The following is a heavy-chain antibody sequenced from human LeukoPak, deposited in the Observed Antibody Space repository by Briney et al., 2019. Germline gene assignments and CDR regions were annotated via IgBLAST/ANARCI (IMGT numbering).Heavy chain of an antibody. Sequence: SETLSLTCAVYGGSFSGYYWSWIRQLPGKGLEWIGYIYYSGSTYYNPSLKSRVTISVDTSKNQFSLKLSSVTAADTAVYYCARVAGSYTAPFDYWGQGTLVTVSS. V-gene: IGHV4-34*01. CDR1: GGSFSGYY. CDR3: ARVAGSYTAPFDY. CDR2: IYYSGST. J-gene: IGHJ4*02. D-gene: IGHD1-26*01.